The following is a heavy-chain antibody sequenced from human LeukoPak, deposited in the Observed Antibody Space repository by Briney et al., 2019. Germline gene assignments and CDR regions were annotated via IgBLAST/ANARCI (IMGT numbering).Heavy chain of an antibody. CDR2: MNPNSGNT. CDR3: ARVKSDYDFWSGYYKVNWFDP. J-gene: IGHJ5*02. D-gene: IGHD3-3*01. Sequence: GASVKASCKASGYTFTSYDINWVRQATGQGLEWMGWMNPNSGNTGYAQKFQGRVTITRNTSISTAYMELSSLRSEDTAVYYCARVKSDYDFWSGYYKVNWFDPWGQGTLVTVSS. V-gene: IGHV1-8*03. CDR1: GYTFTSYD.